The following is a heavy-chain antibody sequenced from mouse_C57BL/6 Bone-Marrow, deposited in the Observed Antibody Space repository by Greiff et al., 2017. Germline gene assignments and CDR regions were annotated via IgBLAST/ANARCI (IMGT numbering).Heavy chain of an antibody. CDR2: IDPSDSYT. J-gene: IGHJ2*01. V-gene: IGHV1-59*01. CDR3: ARQREDYFDY. CDR1: GYTFTSYW. Sequence: QVQLQQPGAELVRPGPSVKLSCKASGYTFTSYWMHWVKQRPGQGLEWIGVIDPSDSYTNYNQKFKGKATLTVDTSSSTAYMQLSSLTSEDSAVYYCARQREDYFDYWGQGTTLTVSS.